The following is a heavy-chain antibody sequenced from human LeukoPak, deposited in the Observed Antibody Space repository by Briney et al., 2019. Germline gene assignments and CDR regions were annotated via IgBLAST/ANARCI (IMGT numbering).Heavy chain of an antibody. CDR3: AREWKYCSGGSCSNWFDP. CDR1: GFTFSSYG. V-gene: IGHV3-7*01. J-gene: IGHJ5*02. Sequence: GGSLRLSCAASGFTFSSYGMSWVRQAPGKGLEWVANIKQDGSEKYYVDSVKGRFTISRDNAKNSLYLQMNSLRAEDTAVYYCAREWKYCSGGSCSNWFDPWGQGTLVTVSS. CDR2: IKQDGSEK. D-gene: IGHD2-15*01.